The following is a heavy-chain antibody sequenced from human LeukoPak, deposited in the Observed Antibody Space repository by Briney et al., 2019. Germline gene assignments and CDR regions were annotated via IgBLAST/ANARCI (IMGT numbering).Heavy chain of an antibody. D-gene: IGHD3-10*01. V-gene: IGHV1-18*01. Sequence: ASVKVSCKASGYTFTSYGISWVRQAPGQGLEWMGWISAYNGNTNYAQKLQGRVTMTTDTPTSTAYLELRSLRSDDTAVYYCARDNGMVRGVIINYFDYWGQGTLVTVSS. J-gene: IGHJ4*02. CDR1: GYTFTSYG. CDR2: ISAYNGNT. CDR3: ARDNGMVRGVIINYFDY.